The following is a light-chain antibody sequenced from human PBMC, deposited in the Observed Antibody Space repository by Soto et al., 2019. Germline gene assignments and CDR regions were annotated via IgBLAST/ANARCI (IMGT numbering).Light chain of an antibody. V-gene: IGKV3-20*01. J-gene: IGKJ5*01. CDR2: GAS. Sequence: EIVLTQSPGTLSLSPGERATLSCRASQSVSSSYLAWYQQKPGQAPRLLIYGASSRATGIPDRFSGRGSGTDFTLTISRLEPQDFAVYYCQQCGSSSTFGQGTRLEIK. CDR3: QQCGSSST. CDR1: QSVSSSY.